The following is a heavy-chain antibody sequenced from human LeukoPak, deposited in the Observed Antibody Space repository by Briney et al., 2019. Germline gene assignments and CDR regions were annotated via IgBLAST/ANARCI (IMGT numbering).Heavy chain of an antibody. D-gene: IGHD3-22*01. CDR1: GFASSSYA. CDR2: ISGGGAAT. Sequence: PGGSLRLSCAASGFASSSYAMTWVRQAPGKGLEWVSGISGGGAATYYADSVKGRFTISRDNSKNTLYLQMNSLRAEDTAVYYCAKDFSDSTGYYNWFDTWGQGTLVTVSS. CDR3: AKDFSDSTGYYNWFDT. J-gene: IGHJ5*02. V-gene: IGHV3-23*01.